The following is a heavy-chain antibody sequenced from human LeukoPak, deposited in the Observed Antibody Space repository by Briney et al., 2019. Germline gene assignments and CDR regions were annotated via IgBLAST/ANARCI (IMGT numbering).Heavy chain of an antibody. D-gene: IGHD3-10*01. CDR1: GGSFSGYY. V-gene: IGHV4-34*01. J-gene: IGHJ4*02. CDR3: ARVPYGSGSYYRRPVFDY. CDR2: INHSGST. Sequence: SETLSLTCAVYGGSFSGYYWSWIRQSPGKGLEWIGEINHSGSTNYNPSLKSRVTISVDTSKNQFSLKLSSVTAADTAVYYCARVPYGSGSYYRRPVFDYWGQGTLVTVSS.